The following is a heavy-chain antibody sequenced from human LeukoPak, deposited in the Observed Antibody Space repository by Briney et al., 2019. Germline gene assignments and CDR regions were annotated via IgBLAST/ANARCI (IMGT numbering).Heavy chain of an antibody. V-gene: IGHV3-23*01. CDR3: VKAPVTTCSGAYCYPFDY. Sequence: GGSLRLSCAASGFTLSSYAMSWVRQGPGKGLEWVSAISVSGNTYHADSVKGRFTISRDSSKNTLYLQMNSLRAGDAAVYYCVKAPVTTCSGAYCYPFDYWSQGTLVTVSS. D-gene: IGHD2-15*01. J-gene: IGHJ4*02. CDR2: ISVSGNT. CDR1: GFTLSSYA.